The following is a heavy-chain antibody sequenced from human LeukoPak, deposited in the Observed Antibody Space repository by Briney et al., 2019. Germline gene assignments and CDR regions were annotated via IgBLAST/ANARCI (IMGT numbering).Heavy chain of an antibody. CDR3: SRDRLGGLDL. CDR2: ISTMSNYI. J-gene: IGHJ5*02. Sequence: GRSLRLSCAASGFTFSDYYMSWIRQAPGKGLEWVSSISTMSNYIFYGDTVKGRFTISRDNAKDSVYLQMNSLRPDDTAVYYCSRDRLGGLDLWGQGTLVTVSS. V-gene: IGHV3-11*06. D-gene: IGHD5-12*01. CDR1: GFTFSDYY.